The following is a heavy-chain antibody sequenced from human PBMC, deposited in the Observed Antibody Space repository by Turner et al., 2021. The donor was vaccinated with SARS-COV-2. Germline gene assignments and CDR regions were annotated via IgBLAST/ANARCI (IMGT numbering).Heavy chain of an antibody. CDR3: ARVYSSSWEYYFDY. CDR2: INPNSGDT. V-gene: IGHV1-2*02. CDR1: GYTFTSYD. D-gene: IGHD6-13*01. J-gene: IGHJ4*02. Sequence: QVQLVQSGAEVKKPGASVKVSCKASGYTFTSYDINWVRQATGQGLEWMGWINPNSGDTNYAQKFQGRVTMTRDTSISTAYMELSRLKSDDTAVYYCARVYSSSWEYYFDYWGQGTLVTVSS.